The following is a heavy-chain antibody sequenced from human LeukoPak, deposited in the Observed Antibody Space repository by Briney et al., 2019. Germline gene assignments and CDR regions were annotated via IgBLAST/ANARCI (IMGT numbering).Heavy chain of an antibody. CDR3: ASFVVVPAAIITIFGVVIMSGGYYFDY. D-gene: IGHD3-3*01. CDR2: IYYSGST. CDR1: GGSISSGGYS. Sequence: SETLSLTCTVSGGSISSGGYSWSWIRQHPGKGLEWIGYIYYSGSTYYNPSLKSRVTISVDTSKNQFSLKLSSVTAADTAVYYCASFVVVPAAIITIFGVVIMSGGYYFDYWGQGTLVTVSS. J-gene: IGHJ4*02. V-gene: IGHV4-31*03.